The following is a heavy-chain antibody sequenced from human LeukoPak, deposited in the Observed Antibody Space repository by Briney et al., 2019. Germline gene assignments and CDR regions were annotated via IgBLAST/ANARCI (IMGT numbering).Heavy chain of an antibody. CDR1: GFTFSSYW. CDR2: INSDGSST. Sequence: PGGSLRLSCAASGFTFSSYWMHWVRQAPGKGLVWVLRINSDGSSTSYADSVKGRFTISRDNAKNTLYLQLNSLRAVDMAVYYGARPPIGDISLEGYWGQGTLVTVSS. D-gene: IGHD3-3*01. J-gene: IGHJ4*02. CDR3: ARPPIGDISLEGY. V-gene: IGHV3-74*01.